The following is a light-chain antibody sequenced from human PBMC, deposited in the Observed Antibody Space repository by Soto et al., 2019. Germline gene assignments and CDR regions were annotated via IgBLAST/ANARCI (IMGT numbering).Light chain of an antibody. V-gene: IGKV2-30*01. CDR1: QNLLYSDGNTY. CDR2: KVS. CDR3: MQATLWPYT. Sequence: DAVMTQSPVSLPVTLGQPASISCKSSQNLLYSDGNTYLNWFQQRPGQSPRRLIAKVSNRDSGVPDRFSGSGSGTDFTLKISRVEAEDVGIYYCMQATLWPYTFGQGTKLEIK. J-gene: IGKJ2*01.